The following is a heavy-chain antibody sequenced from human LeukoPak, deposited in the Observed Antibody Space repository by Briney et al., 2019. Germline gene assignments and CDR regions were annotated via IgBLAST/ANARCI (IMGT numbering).Heavy chain of an antibody. CDR3: ARDRWYSSGWYSDY. CDR1: GFIFSNYW. V-gene: IGHV3-7*03. J-gene: IGHJ4*02. CDR2: IKQDGSEK. D-gene: IGHD6-19*01. Sequence: GGSLRLSCAASGFIFSNYWMNWVRQAPGKGLEWVANIKQDGSEKYYVDSVKGRFTISRDNAKNLLYLQMNSLRAEDTAVYYCARDRWYSSGWYSDYWGQGTLVTVSS.